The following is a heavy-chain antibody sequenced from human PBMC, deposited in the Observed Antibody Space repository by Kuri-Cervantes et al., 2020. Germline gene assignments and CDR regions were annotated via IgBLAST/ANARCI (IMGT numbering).Heavy chain of an antibody. CDR2: INPNSGGT. Sequence: ASVKDSCKASGYTFTGYYMHWVRQAPEQGLEWMGWINPNSGGTNYAQKFQGRVTMTEDTSTDTAYMELSSLRSEDTAVYYCATDVRTKGAFDYWGQGTLVTVSS. V-gene: IGHV1-2*02. CDR3: ATDVRTKGAFDY. CDR1: GYTFTGYY. J-gene: IGHJ4*02. D-gene: IGHD2/OR15-2a*01.